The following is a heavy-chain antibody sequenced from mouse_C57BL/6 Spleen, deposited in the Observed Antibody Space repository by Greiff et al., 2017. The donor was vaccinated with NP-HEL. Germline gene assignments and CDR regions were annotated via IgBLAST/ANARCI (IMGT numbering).Heavy chain of an antibody. CDR3: ARDSTIDDGYGWYFDV. CDR1: GYSITSGYY. Sequence: EVQLQQSGPGLVKPSQSLSLTCSVTGYSITSGYYWNWIRQFPGNKLEWMGYISYDGSNNYNPSLNNRISITRDTSKNQFFLKLNSVTTEDTATYYCARDSTIDDGYGWYFDVWGTGTTVTVSS. CDR2: ISYDGSN. J-gene: IGHJ1*03. V-gene: IGHV3-6*01. D-gene: IGHD2-3*01.